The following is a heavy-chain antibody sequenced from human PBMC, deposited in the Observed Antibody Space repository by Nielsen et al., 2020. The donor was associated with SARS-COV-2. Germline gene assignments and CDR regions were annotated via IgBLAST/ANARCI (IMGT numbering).Heavy chain of an antibody. CDR2: ISWNSGSI. Sequence: GGSLRLSCAASGFTFDDYAMHWVRQAPGKGLEWVSGISWNSGSIGYADSVKGRFTISRDNAKNSLYLQMNSLRAEDTALYYCASDSSGYIDYWGQGTLVTVSS. J-gene: IGHJ4*02. CDR3: ASDSSGYIDY. CDR1: GFTFDDYA. V-gene: IGHV3-9*01. D-gene: IGHD3-22*01.